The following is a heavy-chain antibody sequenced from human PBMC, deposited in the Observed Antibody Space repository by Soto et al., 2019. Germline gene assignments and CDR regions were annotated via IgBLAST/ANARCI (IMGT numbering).Heavy chain of an antibody. CDR2: ISGSGDST. V-gene: IGHV3-23*01. CDR3: AGRSSSWYFDY. J-gene: IGHJ4*02. Sequence: EVQLLESGGGLVQPGGSLRLSCADSGFTFSSYAMNWVSQAPGKGLEWDSVISGSGDSTYYADSVKGRFTISRDNSKNTLYRQRTSLRAEYTAVYYWAGRSSSWYFDYWGQGTMVTVSS. CDR1: GFTFSSYA. D-gene: IGHD6-13*01.